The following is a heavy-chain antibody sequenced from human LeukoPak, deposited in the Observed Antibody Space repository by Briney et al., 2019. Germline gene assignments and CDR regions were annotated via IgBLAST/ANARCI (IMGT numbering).Heavy chain of an antibody. J-gene: IGHJ6*03. Sequence: PSETLSLTCTVSGGSISSSSYYWGWIRQPPGKGLEWIGSGYYSGSTYYNPSLKSRVTISVDTSKNQFSLKLSSVTAADTAVYYCARGLYSSGWFDGPNYYYMDVWGKGTTATISS. CDR2: GYYSGST. CDR3: ARGLYSSGWFDGPNYYYMDV. CDR1: GGSISSSSYY. V-gene: IGHV4-39*07. D-gene: IGHD6-19*01.